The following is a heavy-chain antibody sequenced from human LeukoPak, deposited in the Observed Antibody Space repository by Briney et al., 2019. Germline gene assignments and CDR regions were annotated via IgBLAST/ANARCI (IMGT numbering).Heavy chain of an antibody. D-gene: IGHD3-16*01. V-gene: IGHV1-2*02. CDR2: INPNSGGT. J-gene: IGHJ4*02. CDR1: GYTFTGYY. Sequence: ASVKVSCKASGYTFTGYYMHWVRQAPGQGFEWMGWINPNSGGTNYAQKFQGRVTMTRDTSISTAYMELSRLRSDDTAVYYCARVEGKFVEKYYFDYWGQGTLVTVSS. CDR3: ARVEGKFVEKYYFDY.